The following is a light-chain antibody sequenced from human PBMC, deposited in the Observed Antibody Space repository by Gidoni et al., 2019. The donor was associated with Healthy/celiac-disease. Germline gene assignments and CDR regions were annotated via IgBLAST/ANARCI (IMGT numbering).Light chain of an antibody. Sequence: DTQMTQSSSSLSASVGDRVTIPCRASQSISSYLNWYQQKPGKAPKLLIYAASSLQSGVPSRFSGSGSGTDFTLTISSLQPEDFATYYCQQSYSTPWTFGQGTKVEIK. V-gene: IGKV1-39*01. CDR1: QSISSY. CDR2: AAS. CDR3: QQSYSTPWT. J-gene: IGKJ1*01.